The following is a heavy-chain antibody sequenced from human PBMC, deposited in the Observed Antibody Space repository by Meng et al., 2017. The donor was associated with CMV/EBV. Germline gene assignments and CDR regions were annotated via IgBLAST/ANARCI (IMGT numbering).Heavy chain of an antibody. CDR3: ARSTMVRGVITRYFYL. CDR1: GGSSSGDY. Sequence: GSLRLSCAVYGGSSSGDYWSWIRQHPGKGLEWTGEINHSGSTNYNPSLKSRVTISVDTSKNQFSLKLSSVTAADTAVYYCARSTMVRGVITRYFYLWGRGTLVTVSS. D-gene: IGHD3-10*01. V-gene: IGHV4-34*01. CDR2: INHSGST. J-gene: IGHJ2*01.